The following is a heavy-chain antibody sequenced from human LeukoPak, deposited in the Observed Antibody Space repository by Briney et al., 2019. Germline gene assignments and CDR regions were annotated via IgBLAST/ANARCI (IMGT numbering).Heavy chain of an antibody. CDR1: GFTFSSYG. D-gene: IGHD4-17*01. J-gene: IGHJ4*02. Sequence: GGSLRLSCAASGFTFSSYGMSWVRQAPGKGLEWVSAISGCGGSTYYAASVKRRFTISRDNPKNALYLQMNSLKAEDTAVYYCANPPGATVPLSDGKAAIRDYWGQGTLVTVSS. V-gene: IGHV3-23*01. CDR3: ANPPGATVPLSDGKAAIRDY. CDR2: ISGCGGST.